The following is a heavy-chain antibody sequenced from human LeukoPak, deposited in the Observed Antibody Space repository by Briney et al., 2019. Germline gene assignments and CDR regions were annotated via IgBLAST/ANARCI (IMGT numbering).Heavy chain of an antibody. V-gene: IGHV4-39*01. CDR1: GFTFSSYW. J-gene: IGHJ4*02. D-gene: IGHD1-26*01. CDR2: IYYSGST. CDR3: ARPSGSYYLLPHDY. Sequence: GSLRLSCAASGFTFSSYWMSWVRQPPGKGLEWIGSIYYSGSTYYNPSLKSRVTISVDTSKNQFSLKLSSVTAADTAVYYCARPSGSYYLLPHDYWGQGTLVTVSS.